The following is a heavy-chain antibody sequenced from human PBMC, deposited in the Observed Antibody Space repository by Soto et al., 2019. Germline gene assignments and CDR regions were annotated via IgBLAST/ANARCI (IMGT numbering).Heavy chain of an antibody. CDR3: ARHPSDFWFDP. Sequence: ETLSLTCTLSGGSFIPNFSGWIRQPPGKGLEWIGSIYYSGSTYYNPSLRSRVTVSVDTSKNQFSLKLSSVTAADTAVYYCARHPSDFWFDPWGQGTLVTVSS. D-gene: IGHD2-21*02. J-gene: IGHJ5*02. CDR1: GGSFIPNF. CDR2: IYYSGST. V-gene: IGHV4-39*01.